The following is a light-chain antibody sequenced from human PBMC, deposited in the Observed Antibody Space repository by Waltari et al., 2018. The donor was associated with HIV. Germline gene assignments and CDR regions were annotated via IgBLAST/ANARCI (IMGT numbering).Light chain of an antibody. CDR1: QSVRSN. J-gene: IGKJ5*01. CDR2: GAS. Sequence: EIVMTQSPATLSVSPGERATLSCRASQSVRSNLAWYQQRPGQAPRRRISGASTRATGVPARFSGSCSGTDFTLTISSLQSEDFAVYYCQQYDNWPPITFGQGTRLEIK. V-gene: IGKV3-15*01. CDR3: QQYDNWPPIT.